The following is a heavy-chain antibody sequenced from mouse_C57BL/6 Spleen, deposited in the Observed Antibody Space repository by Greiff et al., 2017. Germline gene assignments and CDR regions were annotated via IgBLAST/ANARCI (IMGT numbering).Heavy chain of an antibody. V-gene: IGHV1-22*01. D-gene: IGHD2-3*01. CDR1: GYTFTDYN. Sequence: VQLQQSGPELVKPGASVKMSCKASGYTFTDYNMHWVKQSHGKSLEWIGYINPNNGGTSYNQKFKGKATLTVNKSSSTAYMELRSLTSEDSAVYYCARSRLLHSYYFDYWGQGTTLTVSS. J-gene: IGHJ2*01. CDR2: INPNNGGT. CDR3: ARSRLLHSYYFDY.